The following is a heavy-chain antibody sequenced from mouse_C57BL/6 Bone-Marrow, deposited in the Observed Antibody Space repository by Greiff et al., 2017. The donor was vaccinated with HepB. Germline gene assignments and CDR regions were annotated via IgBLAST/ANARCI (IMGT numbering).Heavy chain of an antibody. D-gene: IGHD3-1*01. V-gene: IGHV1-15*01. CDR2: IDPETGGT. J-gene: IGHJ2*01. Sequence: VHLVESGAELVRPGASVTLSCKASGYTFTDYEMHWVKQTPVHGLEWIGAIDPETGGTAYNQKFKGKAILTADKSSSTAYMELRSLTSEDSAVYYCTRKGRDYFDYWGQGTTLTVSS. CDR3: TRKGRDYFDY. CDR1: GYTFTDYE.